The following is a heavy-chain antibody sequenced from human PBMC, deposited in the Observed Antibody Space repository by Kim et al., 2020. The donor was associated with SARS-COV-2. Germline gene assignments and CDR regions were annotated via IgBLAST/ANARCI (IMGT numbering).Heavy chain of an antibody. D-gene: IGHD2-21*01. CDR3: ARDLRLAGSI. J-gene: IGHJ4*02. V-gene: IGHV3-21*06. Sequence: GGSLRLSCAASGFTFSDYTMNWVRQAPGKGLEWVSSISADPSYIFYADSVKGRFTISRENAKDSMYLLMSSLRVEDTGVYYCARDLRLAGSIWGQGTLVTVSS. CDR2: ISADPSYI. CDR1: GFTFSDYT.